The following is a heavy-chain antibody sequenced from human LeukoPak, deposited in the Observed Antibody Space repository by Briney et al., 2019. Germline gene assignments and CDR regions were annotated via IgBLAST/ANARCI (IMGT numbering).Heavy chain of an antibody. J-gene: IGHJ4*02. CDR2: INWNGGST. Sequence: GGSLRLSCAASGFTFSSYSMNWVRQAPGKGLEWVSTINWNGGSTGYADSVKGRFTISRDNAKNSLYLQMNSLRAEDTALYYCARVSDISVAAYFDYWGQGTLVTVSS. V-gene: IGHV3-20*04. D-gene: IGHD6-19*01. CDR1: GFTFSSYS. CDR3: ARVSDISVAAYFDY.